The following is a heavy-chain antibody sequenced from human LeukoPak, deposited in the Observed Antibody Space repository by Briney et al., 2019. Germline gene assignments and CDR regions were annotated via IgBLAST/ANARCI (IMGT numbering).Heavy chain of an antibody. Sequence: PGGSLRLSCAASGFTFSSYGMHWVRQAPGKGLEWVAVISYDGSNKYYADSVKGRFTISRDNSKNTLYLQMNSLRAEGTAVYYCATGIVVVKTDAFDIWGQGTRVTVSS. J-gene: IGHJ3*02. CDR1: GFTFSSYG. CDR2: ISYDGSNK. CDR3: ATGIVVVKTDAFDI. V-gene: IGHV3-30*03. D-gene: IGHD3-22*01.